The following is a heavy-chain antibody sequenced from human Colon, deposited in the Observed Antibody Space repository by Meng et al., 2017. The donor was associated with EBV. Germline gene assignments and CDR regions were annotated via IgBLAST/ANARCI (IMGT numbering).Heavy chain of an antibody. J-gene: IGHJ4*02. D-gene: IGHD2-2*03. CDR3: ARTFGYCSNNNCPRTLGY. CDR1: GGSLSGYY. V-gene: IGHV4-34*02. CDR2: INHSGSA. Sequence: QVQLQPWGAGLLNPSETLSLTCGGSGGSLSGYYWSWIRHFPGRTLEFIGDINHSGSANYNPSLRSRVTISVDTSKNQIFLNLHSVTAADTAVYHCARTFGYCSNNNCPRTLGYWGQGTLVTVSS.